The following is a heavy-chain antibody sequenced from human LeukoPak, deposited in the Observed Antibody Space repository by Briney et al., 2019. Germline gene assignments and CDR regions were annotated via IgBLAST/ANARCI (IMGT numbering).Heavy chain of an antibody. Sequence: SETLSLTCTVSGGSISSYYWSWIRQPPGKGLEWIGYIYYSGSTYYNPSLKSRVTISVDTSKNQFSLKLSSVTAADTAVYYCARVELELEGVDYWGQGTLVTVSS. CDR2: IYYSGST. CDR3: ARVELELEGVDY. CDR1: GGSISSYY. V-gene: IGHV4-59*12. J-gene: IGHJ4*02. D-gene: IGHD1-7*01.